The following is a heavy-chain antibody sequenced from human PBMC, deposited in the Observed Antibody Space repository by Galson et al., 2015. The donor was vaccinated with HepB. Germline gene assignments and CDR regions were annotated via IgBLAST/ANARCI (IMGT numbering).Heavy chain of an antibody. J-gene: IGHJ4*02. D-gene: IGHD2-8*01. CDR1: GFTFTSYS. Sequence: SLRLSCAASGFTFTSYSMNWVRQAPGKGLEWVSSITTDSNYMYYADSVKGRFTISRDNAKNSLYLQMNSLRAEDTAVYYCARVGDGYCTSGLCYFYELDYWGQGTLVTVSS. CDR2: ITTDSNYM. CDR3: ARVGDGYCTSGLCYFYELDY. V-gene: IGHV3-21*01.